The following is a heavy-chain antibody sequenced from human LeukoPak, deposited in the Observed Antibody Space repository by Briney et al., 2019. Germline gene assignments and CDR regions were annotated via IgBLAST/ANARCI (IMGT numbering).Heavy chain of an antibody. Sequence: PGGSLRLSCAASGFTFDDYAMHWVRQAPGKGLELVSLISGDGGSTYYADSVKGRFTISRDNSKNSLYLQMNSLRTEDTALYYCAKDLGYCSSTSCYSGMDVWGQGTTVTVSS. CDR2: ISGDGGST. CDR3: AKDLGYCSSTSCYSGMDV. CDR1: GFTFDDYA. D-gene: IGHD2-2*01. V-gene: IGHV3-43*02. J-gene: IGHJ6*02.